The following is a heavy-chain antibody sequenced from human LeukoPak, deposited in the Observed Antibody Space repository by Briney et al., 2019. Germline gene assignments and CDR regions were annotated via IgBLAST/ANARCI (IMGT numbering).Heavy chain of an antibody. CDR2: IYYTGST. V-gene: IGHV4-59*01. CDR3: ARGRDYYDSSGAFDY. Sequence: PSETLSLTCNVSGGSISSYYWTWIRQPPGKRLEWIGYIYYTGSTNYNPSLKSRVTISVDTSKNQFSLKLSSVAAADTAVYYCARGRDYYDSSGAFDYWGQGTLVTVSS. CDR1: GGSISSYY. D-gene: IGHD3-22*01. J-gene: IGHJ4*02.